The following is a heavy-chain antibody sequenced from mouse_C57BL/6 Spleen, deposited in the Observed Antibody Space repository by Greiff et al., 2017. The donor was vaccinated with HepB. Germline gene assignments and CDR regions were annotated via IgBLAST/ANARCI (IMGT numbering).Heavy chain of an antibody. V-gene: IGHV5-17*01. J-gene: IGHJ2*01. D-gene: IGHD2-4*01. CDR3: ARWGLRRAFDY. CDR1: GFTFSDYG. Sequence: EVKLVESGGGLVKPGGSLKLSCAASGFTFSDYGMHWVRQAPEKGLEWVAYISSGSSTIYYADTVKGRFTISRDNAKNPLFLQMTSLRSEDTAMYYCARWGLRRAFDYWGKGTTLTVST. CDR2: ISSGSSTI.